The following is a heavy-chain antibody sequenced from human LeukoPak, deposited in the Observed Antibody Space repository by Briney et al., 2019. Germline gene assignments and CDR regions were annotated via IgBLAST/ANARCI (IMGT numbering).Heavy chain of an antibody. Sequence: GGSLRLSCAASGFTFRGHYMTWVRQAPGKGLEWVSYISSGGSTVYYADSVKGRFTISRDNAKNSLFLQMDSLRAEDTALYYCAREGCSGDNCYNAFDIWGQGTMVTVSS. CDR3: AREGCSGDNCYNAFDI. D-gene: IGHD2-15*01. J-gene: IGHJ3*02. CDR2: ISSGGSTV. V-gene: IGHV3-11*01. CDR1: GFTFRGHY.